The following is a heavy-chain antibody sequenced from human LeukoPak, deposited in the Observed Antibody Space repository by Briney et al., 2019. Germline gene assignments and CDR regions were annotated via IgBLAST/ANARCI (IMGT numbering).Heavy chain of an antibody. CDR3: AKESTGSTSLDY. CDR2: IKQDGSEK. Sequence: PGGSLRLSCAASGFTFSSSWMSWVRQAPGKGLEWVANIKQDGSEKYYVDSVKGRFTISRDNAKNSLYLQINSLRAEDTAVYFCAKESTGSTSLDYWGQGTLVTVSS. J-gene: IGHJ4*02. D-gene: IGHD1-7*01. CDR1: GFTFSSSW. V-gene: IGHV3-7*01.